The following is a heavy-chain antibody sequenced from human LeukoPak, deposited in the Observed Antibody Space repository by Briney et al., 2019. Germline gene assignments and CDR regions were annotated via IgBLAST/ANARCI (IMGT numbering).Heavy chain of an antibody. D-gene: IGHD7-27*01. CDR3: VRDGAHWDLDY. CDR1: GFSFRTSG. CDR2: IKFDGGKE. J-gene: IGHJ4*02. Sequence: VPPGGSLGLSCAASGFSFRTSGMYWVRQAPGKGLEWVAFIKFDGGKEYCADSVKGRFTISRDNSKNTVHLQMNSLRAEDTAMYYCVRDGAHWDLDYWGQGTLVTVSS. V-gene: IGHV3-30*19.